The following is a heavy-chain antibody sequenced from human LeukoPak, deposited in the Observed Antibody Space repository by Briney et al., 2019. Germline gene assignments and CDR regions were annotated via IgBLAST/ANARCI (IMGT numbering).Heavy chain of an antibody. CDR2: ITASGTAM. V-gene: IGHV3-48*01. D-gene: IGHD3-22*01. CDR3: ARGVSYYYDSSGYPYYFDY. Sequence: GGSLRLSCAASGFTFSSYSMNWVRQAPGKGLEWVSHITASGTAMFYADSVKGRFTISRDNAKNSLYLQMNSLRAEDTAVYYCARGVSYYYDSSGYPYYFDYWGQGTLVTVSS. CDR1: GFTFSSYS. J-gene: IGHJ4*02.